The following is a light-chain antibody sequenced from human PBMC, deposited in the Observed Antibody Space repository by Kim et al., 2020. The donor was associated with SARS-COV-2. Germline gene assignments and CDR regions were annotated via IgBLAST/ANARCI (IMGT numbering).Light chain of an antibody. V-gene: IGLV3-19*01. Sequence: SSELTQDPVVSVALGQTVRITCQGDSLRSYYATWYQQKPRQAPVLVIYGRNNRPSGIPDRFSGSASGNTASLTISGTPAEDEADFYCQSRDSGGRVMFGG. CDR2: GRN. J-gene: IGLJ3*02. CDR3: QSRDSGGRVM. CDR1: SLRSYY.